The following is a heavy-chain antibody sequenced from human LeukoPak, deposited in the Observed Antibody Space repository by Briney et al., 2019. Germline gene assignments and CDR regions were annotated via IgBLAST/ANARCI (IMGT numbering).Heavy chain of an antibody. Sequence: GSLRLSCAASGFTFSNYDMHWVRQRSGKGLEWVSGIGIDGGTYYPGSVKGRFTISRDNAKDSFFLQMNNLRAGDTAVYYCARGLVDSGSFNFDYWGQGTLVTVSS. CDR2: IGIDGGT. J-gene: IGHJ4*02. CDR3: ARGLVDSGSFNFDY. V-gene: IGHV3-13*04. CDR1: GFTFSNYD. D-gene: IGHD3-10*01.